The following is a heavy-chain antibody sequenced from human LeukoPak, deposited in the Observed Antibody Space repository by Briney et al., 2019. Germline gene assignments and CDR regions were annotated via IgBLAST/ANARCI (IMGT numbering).Heavy chain of an antibody. CDR2: IYYSGST. J-gene: IGHJ3*02. Sequence: SETLSLTCTVSGGSISSYYWSWIRQPPGKGLEWIGYIYYSGSTNYKPSLKSRVTISVDTSKNQFSLKLSSVTAADTAVYYCARKTERYFDWLLYGMDAFDIWGQGTMVTVSS. CDR1: GGSISSYY. CDR3: ARKTERYFDWLLYGMDAFDI. V-gene: IGHV4-59*01. D-gene: IGHD3-9*01.